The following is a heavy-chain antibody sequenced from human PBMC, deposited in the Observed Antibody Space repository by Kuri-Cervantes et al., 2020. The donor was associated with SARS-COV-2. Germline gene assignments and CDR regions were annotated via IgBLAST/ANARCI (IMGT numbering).Heavy chain of an antibody. Sequence: GGSLRLSCGVSGFTFSISWMTWVRQAPGKGLEWVANIKQDGSEKYYVDSVKGRFTISRDNAKNSLYLQMNSLRAEDTAVYYCARDDYGEPDYWGQGTLVTVSS. J-gene: IGHJ4*02. D-gene: IGHD4-17*01. CDR2: IKQDGSEK. V-gene: IGHV3-7*01. CDR1: GFTFSISW. CDR3: ARDDYGEPDY.